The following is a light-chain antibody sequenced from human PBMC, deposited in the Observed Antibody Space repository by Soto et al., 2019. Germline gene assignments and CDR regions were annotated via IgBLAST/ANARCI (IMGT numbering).Light chain of an antibody. CDR3: QQYSSRWT. J-gene: IGKJ1*01. Sequence: DIQMTQSPSTLSASVGDRVTITCRASQSITTWLAWYQQKPGKAPKVLIYDASTLESRVPSRFSGSGSGTEFTLTISSLRPDDFATYYCQQYSSRWTFGQGTKV. V-gene: IGKV1-5*01. CDR2: DAS. CDR1: QSITTW.